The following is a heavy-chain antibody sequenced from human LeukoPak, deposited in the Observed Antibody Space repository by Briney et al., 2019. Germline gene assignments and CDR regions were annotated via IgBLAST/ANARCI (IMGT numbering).Heavy chain of an antibody. V-gene: IGHV1-69*01. CDR1: GGTFSSYA. D-gene: IGHD3-16*02. CDR2: IIPIFGTA. J-gene: IGHJ4*02. CDR3: ARASYDYVWGSYRYRFDY. Sequence: SVKVSCKASGGTFSSYAISWVRQAPGQGLEWMGGIIPIFGTANYAQKFQGRVTITADESTSTAYMELSSLRSEDTAVYYCARASYDYVWGSYRYRFDYWGQGTLVTVSS.